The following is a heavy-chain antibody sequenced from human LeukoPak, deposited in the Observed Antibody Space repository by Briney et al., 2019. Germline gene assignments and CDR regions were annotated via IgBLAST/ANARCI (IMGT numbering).Heavy chain of an antibody. CDR3: ARGDRTSTHFDF. CDR2: IHSGESDT. V-gene: IGHV5-51*01. Sequence: GESLKISCQCSGFTFTNHWIGWVRQMPGKGLEWMGIIHSGESDTIYSPPFQGQVITSADRSVSTAYLQWTSLKAPDTAMYFCARGDRTSTHFDFWGQGTLVTVSS. J-gene: IGHJ4*02. CDR1: GFTFTNHW. D-gene: IGHD1-1*01.